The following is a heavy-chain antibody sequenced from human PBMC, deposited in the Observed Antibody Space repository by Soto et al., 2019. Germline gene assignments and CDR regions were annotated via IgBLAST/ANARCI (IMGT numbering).Heavy chain of an antibody. CDR2: ISSDGRKT. V-gene: IGHV3-30*04. CDR3: ARDPGVDFWSDVFDP. D-gene: IGHD3-3*01. CDR1: GFSFGSSS. Sequence: QVQLVESGGRVVQAGTSLRVSCAASGFSFGSSSMHWGRQAPGGGPEWVASISSDGRKTYYSESAKGRFTISRDNSKNIVYLEMDRLRLDDTAIYFCARDPGVDFWSDVFDPWGQGTVVTVSS. J-gene: IGHJ5*02.